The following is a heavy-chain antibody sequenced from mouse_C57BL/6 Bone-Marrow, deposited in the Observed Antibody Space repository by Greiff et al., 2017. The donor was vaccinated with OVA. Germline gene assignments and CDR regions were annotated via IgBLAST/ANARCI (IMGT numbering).Heavy chain of an antibody. CDR3: ARKENYYGSSMYYFDY. V-gene: IGHV1-50*01. CDR1: GYTFTSYW. J-gene: IGHJ2*01. CDR2: IDPSDSYT. D-gene: IGHD1-1*01. Sequence: QVQLQQPGAELVKPGASVKLSCKASGYTFTSYWMQWVKQRPGQGLEWIGEIDPSDSYTNYHQKFKGKATLTVDTSSSTAYMQLSSLTSEDSAVYYCARKENYYGSSMYYFDYWGQGTTLTVSS.